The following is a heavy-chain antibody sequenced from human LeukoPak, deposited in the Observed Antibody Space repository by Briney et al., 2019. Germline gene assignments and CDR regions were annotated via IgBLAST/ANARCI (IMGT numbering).Heavy chain of an antibody. CDR3: ARDLRNYDSSGEFDP. Sequence: ASVKVSCKAFGGTFSSYAISWVRQAPGQGLEWMGGIIPIFGTANYAQKFQGRVTITADESTSTAYMELSSLRSEDTAVYYCARDLRNYDSSGEFDPWGQGTLVTVSS. CDR2: IIPIFGTA. J-gene: IGHJ5*02. V-gene: IGHV1-69*13. D-gene: IGHD3-22*01. CDR1: GGTFSSYA.